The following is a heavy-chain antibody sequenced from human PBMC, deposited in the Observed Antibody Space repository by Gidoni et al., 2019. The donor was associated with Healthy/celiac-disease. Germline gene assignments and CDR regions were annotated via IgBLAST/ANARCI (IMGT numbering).Heavy chain of an antibody. CDR2: ISGSGGST. D-gene: IGHD3-3*01. CDR3: AKDRRITIFGVVIKGNWFDP. J-gene: IGHJ5*02. Sequence: EVQLLESGGGLVQPGGSLRLSCAASGFTFSSYAMSWVRQAPGKGLEWVSAISGSGGSTYYADSVKGRFTISRDNSKNTLYLQMNSLRAEDTAVYYCAKDRRITIFGVVIKGNWFDPWGQGTLVTVSS. V-gene: IGHV3-23*01. CDR1: GFTFSSYA.